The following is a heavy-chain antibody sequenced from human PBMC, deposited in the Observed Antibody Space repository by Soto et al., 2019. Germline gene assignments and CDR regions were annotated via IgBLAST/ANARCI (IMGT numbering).Heavy chain of an antibody. V-gene: IGHV3-30-3*01. J-gene: IGHJ6*02. Sequence: QVHVVESGGGVVQPGKSVRLSCAASGFTFSDYTFHWGRQAPGKGLDWVAVISFDGNNQYYTDSVKGRFTVSRDESKDTVTLLMNSLRPEDTGVYYCARDRISRTTGNYYYGMDVWGQGTTVTVS. CDR1: GFTFSDYT. D-gene: IGHD1-7*01. CDR3: ARDRISRTTGNYYYGMDV. CDR2: ISFDGNNQ.